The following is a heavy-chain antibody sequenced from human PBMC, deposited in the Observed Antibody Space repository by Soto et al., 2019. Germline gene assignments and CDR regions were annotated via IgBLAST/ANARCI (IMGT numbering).Heavy chain of an antibody. CDR1: GFTFSSYG. Sequence: PGGSLRLSCAASGFTFSSYGMHWVRQAPGKGLEWVAVISYDGSNKYYADSVKGRFTISRDNSKNTLYLQMNSLRAEDTAVYYCAKDQRDTAYGLGVYYYGMDVWGQGTTVTVSS. J-gene: IGHJ6*02. CDR3: AKDQRDTAYGLGVYYYGMDV. CDR2: ISYDGSNK. D-gene: IGHD5-18*01. V-gene: IGHV3-30*18.